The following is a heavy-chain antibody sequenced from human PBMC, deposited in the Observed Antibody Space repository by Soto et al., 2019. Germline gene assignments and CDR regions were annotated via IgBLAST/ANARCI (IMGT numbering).Heavy chain of an antibody. Sequence: ASVKVSCKASGYTFTSYAMHWVRQAPGQRLEWMGWINAGNGNTKYSQKFQGRVTITRDTSASTAYMELSSLRSEDTAVYYCARDLPPGIAVAGLEPPCHGMDVWGQGTTVTVSS. J-gene: IGHJ6*02. CDR3: ARDLPPGIAVAGLEPPCHGMDV. CDR1: GYTFTSYA. D-gene: IGHD6-19*01. V-gene: IGHV1-3*01. CDR2: INAGNGNT.